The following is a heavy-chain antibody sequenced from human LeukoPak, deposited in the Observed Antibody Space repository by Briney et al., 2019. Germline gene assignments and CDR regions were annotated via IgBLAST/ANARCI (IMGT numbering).Heavy chain of an antibody. J-gene: IGHJ4*02. D-gene: IGHD5-12*01. V-gene: IGHV4-34*01. CDR3: ARGRARMTRAYFDY. CDR1: GGSFSGYY. Sequence: SETLSLTCAVYGGSFSGYYWSWIRQPPGKGLEWIGEINHSGSTNYNPSLKSRVTISVDTSKNQFSLKPSSVTAADTAVYYCARGRARMTRAYFDYWGQGTLVTVSS. CDR2: INHSGST.